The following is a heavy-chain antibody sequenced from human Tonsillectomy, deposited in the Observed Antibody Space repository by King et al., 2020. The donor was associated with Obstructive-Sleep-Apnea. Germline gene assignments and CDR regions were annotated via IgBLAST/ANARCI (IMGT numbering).Heavy chain of an antibody. CDR1: GFTFSSYW. CDR3: AGDSGSYFLDAFDI. V-gene: IGHV3-74*01. Sequence: VQLVESGGGLVQPGGSLRLSCAASGFTFSSYWMHWVRQAPGKGLVWVSRINSDGSSTSYADSVKGRFTISRDNAKNTLYLQMNSLRAEDTAVYYCAGDSGSYFLDAFDIWGQGTMVTVSS. CDR2: INSDGSST. D-gene: IGHD1-26*01. J-gene: IGHJ3*02.